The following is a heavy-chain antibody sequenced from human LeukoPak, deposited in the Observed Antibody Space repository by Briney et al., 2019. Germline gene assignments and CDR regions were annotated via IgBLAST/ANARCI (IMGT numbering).Heavy chain of an antibody. Sequence: GASVKVSCKASGYTFTSYAMHWVRQAPGQRLEWMGWINAGNGNTKYSQGFQGRITITRDTSASTAYMELSNLRSEDMAVYYCARSSASGWYEIGYFDYWGQGTLVTVSS. D-gene: IGHD6-19*01. CDR1: GYTFTSYA. CDR2: INAGNGNT. CDR3: ARSSASGWYEIGYFDY. V-gene: IGHV1-3*03. J-gene: IGHJ4*03.